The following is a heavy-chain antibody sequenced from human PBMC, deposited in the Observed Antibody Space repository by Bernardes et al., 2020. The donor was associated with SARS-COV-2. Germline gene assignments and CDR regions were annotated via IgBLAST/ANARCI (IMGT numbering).Heavy chain of an antibody. D-gene: IGHD1-20*01. CDR2: IYETGGT. V-gene: IGHV4-4*02. Sequence: SETLSLTCAVSGDSIISDNWWTWVRQPPGKGLEWIGEIYETGGTNYNPSLKSRASISVDNSKKQFSLKLNSVTAADTAVYYCARRSIYNRGQPLNYWGQGTLVTVSS. CDR1: GDSIISDNW. J-gene: IGHJ4*02. CDR3: ARRSIYNRGQPLNY.